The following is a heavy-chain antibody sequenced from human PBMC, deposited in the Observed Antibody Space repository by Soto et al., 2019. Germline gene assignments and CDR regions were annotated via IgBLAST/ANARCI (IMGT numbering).Heavy chain of an antibody. D-gene: IGHD2-2*01. J-gene: IGHJ3*02. CDR3: ARFCSSTSCHQGYGAFDI. Sequence: EVQLVESGGGLVQPGGSLRLSCAASGFTVSSNYMSWVRQAPGKGLEWVSVIYSGGSTYYADSVKGRFTISRDNSKNTLYLQMNSLRAEDTAVYYCARFCSSTSCHQGYGAFDIWGQGTMVTVSS. CDR2: IYSGGST. CDR1: GFTVSSNY. V-gene: IGHV3-66*01.